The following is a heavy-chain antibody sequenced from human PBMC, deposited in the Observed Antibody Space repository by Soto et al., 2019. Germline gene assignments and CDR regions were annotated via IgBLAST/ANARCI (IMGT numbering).Heavy chain of an antibody. J-gene: IGHJ4*02. D-gene: IGHD1-26*01. V-gene: IGHV1-18*01. CDR1: GYTFRNYG. CDR3: ARERQWEALPY. Sequence: QVQLVQSGAEVKKPGASVKVSCEAYGYTFRNYGITWVRQAPGQGLEWMGWVSAYNRNTNYAQKFQERATMTTDTSTSPAYMELRSLRSDDTAIYFGARERQWEALPYWGQGTLVTVSS. CDR2: VSAYNRNT.